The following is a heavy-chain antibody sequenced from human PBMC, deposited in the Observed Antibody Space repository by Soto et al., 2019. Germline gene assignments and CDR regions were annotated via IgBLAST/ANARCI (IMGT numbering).Heavy chain of an antibody. Sequence: EVQLVESGGDLGRPGGSLRLSCAASGFTFSGHWMHWVRQVPGMGLEWVSRVNTDGGTSAYADSVQGRFTTSVENAKNTLYMQMSGRRAEGQALYYCAREAGYCSRTRRYRRAFDTWGQGTTVSVSS. CDR2: VNTDGGTS. D-gene: IGHD2-2*01. CDR1: GFTFSGHW. CDR3: AREAGYCSRTRRYRRAFDT. V-gene: IGHV3-74*03. J-gene: IGHJ3*02.